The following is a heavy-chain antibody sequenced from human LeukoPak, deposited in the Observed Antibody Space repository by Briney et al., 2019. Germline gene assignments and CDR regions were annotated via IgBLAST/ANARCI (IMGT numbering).Heavy chain of an antibody. Sequence: GGSLRLSCAASGFTFSSYSMNWVRQAPGKGLEWVSYISSSSSTIYYADSVKGRFTISRDNAKNSLYLQMNSLRAEDTAVYYCARDSKQWLVDYWGQGTLVTVSS. CDR2: ISSSSSTI. CDR3: ARDSKQWLVDY. V-gene: IGHV3-48*01. J-gene: IGHJ4*02. D-gene: IGHD6-19*01. CDR1: GFTFSSYS.